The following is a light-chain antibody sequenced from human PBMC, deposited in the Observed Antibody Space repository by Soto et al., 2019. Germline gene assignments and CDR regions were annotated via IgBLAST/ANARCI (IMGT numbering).Light chain of an antibody. CDR1: NSDVGRYNS. J-gene: IGLJ3*02. V-gene: IGLV2-11*01. CDR3: FSYTANDNWV. Sequence: ALTQPHSVSGSPGQSVTISCTGTNSDVGRYNSVSWYQQLPGKAPKIIISAVRQRPSGVPDRFSGSKSGNTASLTISGLQADDEADYFCFSYTANDNWVFGGGTKLTVL. CDR2: AVR.